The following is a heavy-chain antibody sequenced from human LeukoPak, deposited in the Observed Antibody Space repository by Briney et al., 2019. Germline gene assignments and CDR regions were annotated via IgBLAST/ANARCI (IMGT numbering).Heavy chain of an antibody. J-gene: IGHJ4*02. CDR3: ARGLGSGSYYHY. D-gene: IGHD3-10*01. CDR2: INHSGST. V-gene: IGHV4-34*01. CDR1: GGSFSGYY. Sequence: SETLSLTCAVYGGSFSGYYWSWIRQPSGKGLEWIGEINHSGSTNYNPSLKSRVTISVDTSKNQFSLKLSSVTAADTAVYYCARGLGSGSYYHYWGQGTLVTVSS.